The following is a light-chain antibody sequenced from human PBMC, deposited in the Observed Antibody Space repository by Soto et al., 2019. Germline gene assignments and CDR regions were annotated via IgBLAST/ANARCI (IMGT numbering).Light chain of an antibody. J-gene: IGKJ1*01. CDR2: DVS. V-gene: IGKV2-30*01. CDR1: QNLVYSDGNVY. Sequence: DVVMTQSPLSLPVTLGQPASLSCRSSQNLVYSDGNVYLNWFHQRLGQSPRRLIYDVSQLDSRVPEGMRGSGSGTDVPLTMSIVEAEDVGVYYCMKGTHWRWPFGQGTKVEIK. CDR3: MKGTHWRWP.